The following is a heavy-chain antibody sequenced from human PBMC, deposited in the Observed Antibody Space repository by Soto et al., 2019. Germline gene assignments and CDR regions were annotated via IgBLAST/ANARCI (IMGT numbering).Heavy chain of an antibody. CDR2: ISGYNGDT. V-gene: IGHV1-18*01. Sequence: GASVKVSCKASGYTFKSYGISWVRQAPGQGLEWMGWISGYNGDTNYAQKFQDRVSMTIDTSTGTAYMELRSLTSDDTAIYYCAKKGQPPYYYWGRGVGGKGTKVTVP. CDR1: GYTFKSYG. J-gene: IGHJ6*04. CDR3: AKKGQPPYYYWGRGV.